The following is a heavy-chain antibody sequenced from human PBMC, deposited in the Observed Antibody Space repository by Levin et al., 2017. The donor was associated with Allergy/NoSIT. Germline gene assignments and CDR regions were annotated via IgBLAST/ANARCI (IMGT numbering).Heavy chain of an antibody. CDR2: ISSSGTPI. V-gene: IGHV3-48*04. D-gene: IGHD2-15*01. CDR3: ATGDMDY. CDR1: GLPFSIYG. Sequence: GESLKISCVASGLPFSIYGMNWVRQAPGKGLEWVSHISSSGTPIYYADSLRGRFTMFRDNAKSSLYLQMNSRRAEYTALYYWATGDMDYWGQGTLVTVSS. J-gene: IGHJ4*02.